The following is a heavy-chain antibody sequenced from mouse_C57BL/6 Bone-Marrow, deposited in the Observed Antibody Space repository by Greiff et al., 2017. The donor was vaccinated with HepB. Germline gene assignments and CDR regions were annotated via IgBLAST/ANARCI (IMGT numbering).Heavy chain of an antibody. CDR1: GYAFSSSW. J-gene: IGHJ1*03. V-gene: IGHV1-82*01. CDR2: IYPGDGDT. Sequence: QVQLQQPGAELVKPGASVKISCKASGYAFSSSWMNWVKQRPGKGLEWIGRIYPGDGDTNYNGKFKGKATLTADKSSSTAYMQLSSLTSEDSAVYFCATPYYYGSSYDWYFDVWGTGTTVTVSS. CDR3: ATPYYYGSSYDWYFDV. D-gene: IGHD1-1*01.